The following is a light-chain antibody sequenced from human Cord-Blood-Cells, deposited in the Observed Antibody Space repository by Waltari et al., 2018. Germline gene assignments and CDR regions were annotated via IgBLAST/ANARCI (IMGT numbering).Light chain of an antibody. CDR3: QSYDSSRRV. CDR2: GNS. V-gene: IGLV1-40*01. CDR1: SSNIGAGYD. Sequence: QSVLTQPPSVSGAPGQRVTISCTGSSSNIGAGYDVHWYQQLPGTAPKLLIYGNSNRPSGVPDRCSGSKSGTSASLAITGLQAEDEADYYCQSYDSSRRVFGGGTKLTVL. J-gene: IGLJ3*02.